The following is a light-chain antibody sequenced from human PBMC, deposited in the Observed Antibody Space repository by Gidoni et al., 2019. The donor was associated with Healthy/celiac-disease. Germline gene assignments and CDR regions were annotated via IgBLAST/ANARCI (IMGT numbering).Light chain of an antibody. CDR3: QQYGSSPPYT. J-gene: IGKJ2*01. CDR2: GAS. CDR1: QSVSSSY. V-gene: IGKV3-20*01. Sequence: EIVFTQSPGTLSLSPGESATLSCRARQSVSSSYLAWYQQKHGQAPSLLIYGASSRATGIPDRCSGSGAGTDFTLTISRLEPEDFAVYYCQQYGSSPPYTFGQGTKLEIK.